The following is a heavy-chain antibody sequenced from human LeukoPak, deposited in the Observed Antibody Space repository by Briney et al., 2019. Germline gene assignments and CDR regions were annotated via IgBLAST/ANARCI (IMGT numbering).Heavy chain of an antibody. CDR1: GGSISSYY. CDR3: ARDGPVTGPYCFDY. Sequence: TSETLSLTCTVSGGSISSYYWSWIRQHPGKGLEWIGYIYYSGSTYYNPSLKSRVTISVDTSKNQFSLKLSSVTAADTAVYYCARDGPVTGPYCFDYWGQGTLVTVSS. D-gene: IGHD5-24*01. V-gene: IGHV4-59*06. J-gene: IGHJ4*02. CDR2: IYYSGST.